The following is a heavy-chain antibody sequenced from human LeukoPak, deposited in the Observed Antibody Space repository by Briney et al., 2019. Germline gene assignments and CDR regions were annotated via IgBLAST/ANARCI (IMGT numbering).Heavy chain of an antibody. CDR1: GYTFTGYY. CDR3: ANSYYDILTGSPRHYYYYYGMDV. D-gene: IGHD3-9*01. V-gene: IGHV1-2*02. J-gene: IGHJ6*02. Sequence: VASVKVSCTASGYTFTGYYMHWVRQAPGQGLEWMGWINPNSGGTNYAQKFQGRVTMTRDTSISTAYMELSRLRSDDTAVYYCANSYYDILTGSPRHYYYYYGMDVWGQGTTVTVSS. CDR2: INPNSGGT.